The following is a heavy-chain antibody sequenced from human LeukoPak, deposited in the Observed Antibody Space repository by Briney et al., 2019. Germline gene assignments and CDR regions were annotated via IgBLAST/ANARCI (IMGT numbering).Heavy chain of an antibody. CDR1: GYTFTAYY. CDR3: ARRLTGVDY. Sequence: GASVKVSCKASGYTFTAYYISWVRQAPGQGLEWMGWINPNSGGTNYAQKFQGRVTMTRDTSISTAYMELNRLTSDDTAVYYCARRLTGVDYWGQGTLVTVSS. CDR2: INPNSGGT. V-gene: IGHV1-2*02. J-gene: IGHJ4*02. D-gene: IGHD7-27*01.